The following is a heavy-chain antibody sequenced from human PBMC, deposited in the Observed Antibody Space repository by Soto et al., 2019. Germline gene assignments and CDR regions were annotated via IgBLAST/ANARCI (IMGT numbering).Heavy chain of an antibody. CDR2: IIPTFGTA. CDR1: GGTFSSYA. J-gene: IGHJ3*02. Sequence: SVKVSCKSSGGTFSSYAISWVRQAPGQGLEWMGGIIPTFGTANYAQKFQGRVTITADESTSTAYMELSSLRSEDTAVYYCARGPTKYYDSSGYHAFDIWGQGTMVTVSS. V-gene: IGHV1-69*13. CDR3: ARGPTKYYDSSGYHAFDI. D-gene: IGHD3-22*01.